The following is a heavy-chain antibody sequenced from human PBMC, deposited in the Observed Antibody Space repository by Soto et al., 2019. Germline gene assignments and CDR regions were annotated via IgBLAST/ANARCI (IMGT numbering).Heavy chain of an antibody. J-gene: IGHJ4*02. CDR3: AKDPQDYNLNYFDY. Sequence: GGSLRLSCAASGFTFSSYAMSWDRQAPGKGLEWVSAIRGSGGSTYYADSVKGRFTISRENSKNTLYLQMNSLRAEDTAVYYCAKDPQDYNLNYFDYWGQGTLVTVSS. CDR1: GFTFSSYA. CDR2: IRGSGGST. D-gene: IGHD1-1*01. V-gene: IGHV3-23*01.